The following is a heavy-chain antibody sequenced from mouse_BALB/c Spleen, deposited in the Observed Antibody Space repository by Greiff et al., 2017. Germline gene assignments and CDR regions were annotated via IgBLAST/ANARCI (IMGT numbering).Heavy chain of an antibody. J-gene: IGHJ4*01. V-gene: IGHV1-7*01. D-gene: IGHD1-1*02. CDR1: GYTFTSYW. CDR2: INPSTGYT. CDR3: AKGLWQRGYAMDY. Sequence: LQESGAELAKPGASVKMSCKASGYTFTSYWMHWVKQRPGQGLEWIGYINPSTGYTEYNQKFKDKATLTADKSSSTAYMQLSSLTSEDSAVYYCAKGLWQRGYAMDYWGQGTSVTVSS.